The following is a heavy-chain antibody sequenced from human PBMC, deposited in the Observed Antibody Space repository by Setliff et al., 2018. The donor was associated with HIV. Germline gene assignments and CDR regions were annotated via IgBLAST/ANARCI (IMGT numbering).Heavy chain of an antibody. CDR1: GYIFTDYY. J-gene: IGHJ3*02. CDR3: AGPRGDEAFDI. V-gene: IGHV1-2*06. Sequence: ASVMVSCKASGYIFTDYYMHWVRQAPGQELGWMGRINPNSGGTNYAQKFQGRVTMTRDTSISTAYTELSSLRSEDTAVYYCAGPRGDEAFDIWGQGTMVTVSS. CDR2: INPNSGGT. D-gene: IGHD3-10*01.